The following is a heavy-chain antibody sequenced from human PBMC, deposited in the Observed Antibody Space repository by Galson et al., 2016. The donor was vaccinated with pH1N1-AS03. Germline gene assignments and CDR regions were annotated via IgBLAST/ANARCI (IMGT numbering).Heavy chain of an antibody. V-gene: IGHV4-34*01. D-gene: IGHD2-2*01. Sequence: ETLSLTCGVYGGSFSDYYWSWVRQSPGKGLEWIGEIHHSGSTRYNQSLKTRVTISVDTSKMQFSLRMTSVTAADTAVYYCARLDCTSANCYSLNGFDPWGQGTLVTVSS. J-gene: IGHJ5*02. CDR1: GGSFSDYY. CDR3: ARLDCTSANCYSLNGFDP. CDR2: IHHSGST.